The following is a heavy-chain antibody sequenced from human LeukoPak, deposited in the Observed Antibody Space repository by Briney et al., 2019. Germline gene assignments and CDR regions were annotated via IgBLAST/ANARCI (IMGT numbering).Heavy chain of an antibody. Sequence: ASVKVSCKASGYTFTGYYMHWVRQAPGQGLEWMGWINPNSGGTNYAQKFQGRVTMTRDTSISTAYMELSRLRSDDTAVYYCARGRYGDYWDWFDPWGQGTLVTVSS. V-gene: IGHV1-2*02. CDR2: INPNSGGT. J-gene: IGHJ5*02. D-gene: IGHD4-17*01. CDR3: ARGRYGDYWDWFDP. CDR1: GYTFTGYY.